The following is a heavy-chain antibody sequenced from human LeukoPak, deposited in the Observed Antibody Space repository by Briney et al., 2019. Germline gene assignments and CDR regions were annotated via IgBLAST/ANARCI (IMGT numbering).Heavy chain of an antibody. Sequence: GGSLRLSCAGSGFSFSSYAMSWVRQAPGKGLDWVSIISGSGEITYYADSVKGRFTISRDKSKNTLYLQMSSLRVEDTAVYYCAMGAIVATIDYWGQGTLVTVSS. CDR1: GFSFSSYA. V-gene: IGHV3-23*01. D-gene: IGHD5-12*01. CDR2: ISGSGEIT. J-gene: IGHJ4*02. CDR3: AMGAIVATIDY.